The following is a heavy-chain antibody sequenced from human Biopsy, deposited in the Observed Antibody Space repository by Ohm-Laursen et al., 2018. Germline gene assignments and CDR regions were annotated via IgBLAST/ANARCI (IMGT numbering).Heavy chain of an antibody. D-gene: IGHD2-15*01. CDR1: GFTFSNYA. CDR3: AKDQPDLAVVVAAHWYFDL. Sequence: LSLTCAASGFTFSNYAMTWVRQAPGKGLEWVSAISDIGSSTFYSDSVKGRLTISRDNSKKTLYLQMNSLRAEDTAIYYCAKDQPDLAVVVAAHWYFDLWGRGTLVTVSS. V-gene: IGHV3-23*01. CDR2: ISDIGSST. J-gene: IGHJ2*01.